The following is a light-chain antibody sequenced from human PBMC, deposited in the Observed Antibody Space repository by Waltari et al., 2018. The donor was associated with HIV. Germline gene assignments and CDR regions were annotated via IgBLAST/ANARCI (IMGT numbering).Light chain of an antibody. Sequence: QFAMTHPASVSGSPGQSITISCPRTSGDVAPYNLVTWNQQHPGKAPNLMIYEVSKRPSGVSDRFSGSKSGDTASLTISGLQAEDEADYYCCSYVSNVIFGGGTKLTVL. CDR2: EVS. J-gene: IGLJ2*01. V-gene: IGLV2-23*02. CDR1: SGDVAPYNL. CDR3: CSYVSNVI.